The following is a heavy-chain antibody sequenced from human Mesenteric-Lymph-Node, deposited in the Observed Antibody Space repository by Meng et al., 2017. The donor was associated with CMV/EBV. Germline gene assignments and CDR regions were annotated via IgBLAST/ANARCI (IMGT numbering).Heavy chain of an antibody. CDR3: ARGFRYQLLSWTYYYYGMDV. CDR1: GFTFDDYT. J-gene: IGHJ6*02. D-gene: IGHD2-2*01. Sequence: GGSLRLSCAASGFTFDDYTMHWVRQAPGKGLEWVSLISWDGGSTYYADSVKGRFTISRDNSKNSLYLQMNSLRADDTAVYYCARGFRYQLLSWTYYYYGMDVWGQGTTVTVSS. CDR2: ISWDGGST. V-gene: IGHV3-43*01.